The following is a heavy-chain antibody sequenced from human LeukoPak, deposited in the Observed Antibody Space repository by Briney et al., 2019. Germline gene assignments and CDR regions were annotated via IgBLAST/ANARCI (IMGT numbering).Heavy chain of an antibody. D-gene: IGHD1-26*01. V-gene: IGHV3-13*01. CDR1: GFTFSSYD. J-gene: IGHJ2*01. Sequence: GGSLRLSCAASGFTFSSYDMHWVRQATGKGLEWVSAIGTAGDTYYPGSVKGRFTISTENAKNSLYLQMNSLRAGDTAVYYCARVSELRTGPPRNWYFDLWGRGTLVTVSS. CDR3: ARVSELRTGPPRNWYFDL. CDR2: IGTAGDT.